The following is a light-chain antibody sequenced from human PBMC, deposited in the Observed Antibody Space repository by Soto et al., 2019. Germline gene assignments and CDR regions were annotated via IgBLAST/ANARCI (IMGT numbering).Light chain of an antibody. V-gene: IGLV1-51*01. Sequence: QSVLTQPPSVSAAPGQKVTISCSGSRSNIGSNLVSWYQQLPGTAPSLLIYDDKTRPSGISDRFSGSKSGTSATLGIAGLQTGDEADYYCRTWDSSLSSGVYGGGTKVTVL. CDR3: RTWDSSLSSGV. J-gene: IGLJ2*01. CDR2: DDK. CDR1: RSNIGSNL.